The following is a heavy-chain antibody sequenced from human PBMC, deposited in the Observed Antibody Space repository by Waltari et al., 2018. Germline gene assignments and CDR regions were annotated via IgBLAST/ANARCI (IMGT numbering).Heavy chain of an antibody. CDR2: IYHSGST. CDR3: ASLSGSYLEY. V-gene: IGHV4-38-2*01. D-gene: IGHD1-26*01. J-gene: IGHJ4*02. Sequence: QVQLQESGPGLVKPSETLSLTCAVSGYSISSGYYWGWIRQPPGKGLEWIGSIYHSGSTYYNPSLKSRVTISVDTSKNQFSLKLSSVTAADTAVYYCASLSGSYLEYWGQGTLVTVSS. CDR1: GYSISSGYY.